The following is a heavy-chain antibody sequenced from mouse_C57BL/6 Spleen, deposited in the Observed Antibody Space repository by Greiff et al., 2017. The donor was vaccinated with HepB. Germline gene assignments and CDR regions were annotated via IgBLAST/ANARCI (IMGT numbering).Heavy chain of an antibody. CDR1: GYTFTSYD. V-gene: IGHV1-85*01. D-gene: IGHD2-4*01. CDR3: ARGRAYYDYDGFAY. CDR2: IYPRDGST. J-gene: IGHJ3*01. Sequence: QVHVKQSGPELVKPGASVKLSCKASGYTFTSYDINWVKQRPGQGLEWIGWIYPRDGSTKYNEKFKGKATLTVDTSSSTAYMELHSLTSEDSAVYFCARGRAYYDYDGFAYWGQGTLVTVSA.